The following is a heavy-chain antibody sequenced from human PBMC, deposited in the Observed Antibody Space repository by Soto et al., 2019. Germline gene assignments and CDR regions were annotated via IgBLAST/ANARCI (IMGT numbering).Heavy chain of an antibody. J-gene: IGHJ5*02. Sequence: ETLSLTCAVYGGCLSSYHWSWIRQSPGKGLEWIGEINESGGTNYSPSLKSRVTISVDTSKNQFSLTLNSVTAADTAVYYCASHRGSWGSFRYRWFDPWGQGTVVTVSS. CDR3: ASHRGSWGSFRYRWFDP. V-gene: IGHV4-34*01. D-gene: IGHD3-16*02. CDR2: INESGGT. CDR1: GGCLSSYH.